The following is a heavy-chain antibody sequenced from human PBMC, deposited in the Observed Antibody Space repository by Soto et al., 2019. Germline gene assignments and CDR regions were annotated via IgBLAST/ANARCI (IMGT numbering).Heavy chain of an antibody. CDR3: ARDSRVYYGSGSSVDG. J-gene: IGHJ4*02. Sequence: GGSLTLSCAASGFTFSDYYMSWIRQAPGKGLEWISYISSSGNTVYYADSVEGRFTISRDNAQNSLYLQMNNLRAEDTAVYYCARDSRVYYGSGSSVDGWGQGTLVTVSS. CDR2: ISSSGNTV. D-gene: IGHD3-10*01. CDR1: GFTFSDYY. V-gene: IGHV3-11*01.